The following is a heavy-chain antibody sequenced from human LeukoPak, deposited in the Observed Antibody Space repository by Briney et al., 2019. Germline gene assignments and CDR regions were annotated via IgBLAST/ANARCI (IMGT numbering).Heavy chain of an antibody. D-gene: IGHD3-10*01. Sequence: SETLSLTCTVSGGSISSGGYYWSWIRQHPGKGLAWIGYIYYSGSTYYNPSLKSRVTISVDTSKNQFSLKLSSVTAADTAVYYCAGSSDYYGSGSYVDYWGQGTLVTVSS. J-gene: IGHJ4*02. CDR2: IYYSGST. V-gene: IGHV4-31*03. CDR1: GGSISSGGYY. CDR3: AGSSDYYGSGSYVDY.